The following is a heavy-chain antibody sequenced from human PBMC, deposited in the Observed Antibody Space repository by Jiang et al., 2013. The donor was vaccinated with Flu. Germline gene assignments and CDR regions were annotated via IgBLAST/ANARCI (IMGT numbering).Heavy chain of an antibody. Sequence: ETLSLTCTVSGGSISSSSYYWGWIRQPPGKGLEWIGVSIIWEHLLQPSLKSRVTISVDTSKNQFSLKLSSVTAADTAVYYCARVVATINRPIDYWGQGTLVTVSS. CDR1: GGSISSSSYY. V-gene: IGHV4-39*01. J-gene: IGHJ4*02. CDR3: ARVVATINRPIDY. CDR2: SIIWEH. D-gene: IGHD5-12*01.